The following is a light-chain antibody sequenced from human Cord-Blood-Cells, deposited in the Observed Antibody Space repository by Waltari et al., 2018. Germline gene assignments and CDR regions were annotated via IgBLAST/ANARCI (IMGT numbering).Light chain of an antibody. Sequence: EIEMTQYPSSLSASVGDRVTITCRASQSISSYLYWYQQQPGKAPKQLVYAASSLQSGVPSRFSGSGSGTEFTLTIGSLQPEECATCYCQQSYSTPLYTFGQGTKLEIK. CDR3: QQSYSTPLYT. CDR2: AAS. V-gene: IGKV1-39*01. CDR1: QSISSY. J-gene: IGKJ2*01.